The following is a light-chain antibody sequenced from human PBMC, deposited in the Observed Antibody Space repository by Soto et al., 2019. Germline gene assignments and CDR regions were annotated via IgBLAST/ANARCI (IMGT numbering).Light chain of an antibody. J-gene: IGKJ4*01. CDR3: QQRSNWPLT. V-gene: IGKV3-11*01. Sequence: IVLTQSPATLSLSPGERATLSCRASQRVSSYLAWYQQRPGQAPRLLIYDGSSRATGIPARFRGSGFGTDFTLTIASLEPEDFAVYYCQQRSNWPLTFGGGTKVDI. CDR2: DGS. CDR1: QRVSSY.